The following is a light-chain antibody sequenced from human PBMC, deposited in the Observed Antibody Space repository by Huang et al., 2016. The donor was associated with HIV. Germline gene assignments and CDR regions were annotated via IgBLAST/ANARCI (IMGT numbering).Light chain of an antibody. Sequence: DIVMTQSPLSLPVTPGEPASISCTSSQSLLHRNGYNYVDWYLQKPGQSPQLLISLGSNRASGVPDRFSGSGSGTDFTLKISRVEAEDVGVYYCMQALETPITFGQGTRLEIK. CDR2: LGS. CDR1: QSLLHRNGYNY. J-gene: IGKJ5*01. V-gene: IGKV2-28*01. CDR3: MQALETPIT.